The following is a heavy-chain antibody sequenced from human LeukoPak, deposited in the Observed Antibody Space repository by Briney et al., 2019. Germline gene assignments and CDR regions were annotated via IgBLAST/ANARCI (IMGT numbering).Heavy chain of an antibody. CDR2: INHSGST. V-gene: IGHV4-34*01. J-gene: IGHJ4*02. CDR3: ARRDDCSGGSCKLGY. D-gene: IGHD2-15*01. CDR1: GFTVSSNY. Sequence: PGGSLRLSCAASGFTVSSNYMSWVRQPPGKGLEWIGEINHSGSTNYNPSLKSRVTISVDTSKNQFSLKLSSVTAADTAVYYCARRDDCSGGSCKLGYWGQGTLVTVSS.